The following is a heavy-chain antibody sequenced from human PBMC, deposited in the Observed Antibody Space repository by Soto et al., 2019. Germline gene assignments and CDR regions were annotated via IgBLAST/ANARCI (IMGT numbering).Heavy chain of an antibody. CDR2: ISASGGST. Sequence: LRLSCAASGFTFNNYAMSWVRQVPGKGLEWVSGISASGGSTYYADSVKGRFTVSRDSSKNTLSLQMNSLRAEDTAVYYCAKDTNGDYVGGFEFWGHGTMVTVSS. D-gene: IGHD4-17*01. V-gene: IGHV3-23*01. J-gene: IGHJ3*01. CDR3: AKDTNGDYVGGFEF. CDR1: GFTFNNYA.